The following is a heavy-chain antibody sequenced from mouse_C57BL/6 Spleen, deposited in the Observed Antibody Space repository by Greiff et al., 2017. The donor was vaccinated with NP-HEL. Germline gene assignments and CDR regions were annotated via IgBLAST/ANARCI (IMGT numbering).Heavy chain of an antibody. CDR2: IRSGGSYT. D-gene: IGHD2-1*01. V-gene: IGHV5-6*01. J-gene: IGHJ2*01. CDR3: ATSSTMVTSYDIDY. CDR1: GFTFSSYG. Sequence: EVMLVESGGDLVKPGGSLKLSCAASGFTFSSYGMSWVRQTPDKRLEWVATIRSGGSYTYYPDSVKGRFTSSRANAKNTLYLQMSSLKSEDTAMYYCATSSTMVTSYDIDYWGQGTTLTVSS.